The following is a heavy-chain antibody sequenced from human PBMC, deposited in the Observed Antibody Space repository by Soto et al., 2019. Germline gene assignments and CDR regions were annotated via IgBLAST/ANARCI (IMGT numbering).Heavy chain of an antibody. J-gene: IGHJ6*02. D-gene: IGHD4-17*01. CDR3: AKDLKPTVVTPYYYYYYGMDV. Sequence: EVQLLESGGGLVQPGGSLRLSCAASGFTFSSYAMSWVRQAPGKGLEWVSAISGSGGSTYYAASVKGRFTISRDNSKNTLYLQMNSLRAEDTAVYYCAKDLKPTVVTPYYYYYYGMDVWGQGTTVTVSS. CDR1: GFTFSSYA. V-gene: IGHV3-23*01. CDR2: ISGSGGST.